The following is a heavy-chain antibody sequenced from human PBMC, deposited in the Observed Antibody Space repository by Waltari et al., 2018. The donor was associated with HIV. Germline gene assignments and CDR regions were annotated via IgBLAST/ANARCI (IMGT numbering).Heavy chain of an antibody. D-gene: IGHD3-3*01. J-gene: IGHJ6*02. CDR2: IIPIFGTA. CDR1: GGTFSSYA. V-gene: IGHV1-69*12. CDR3: ARDKNVWSGYYRNGMDV. Sequence: QVQLVQSGAEVKKPGSSVKVSCKASGGTFSSYAISWVRQAPGQGLEWMGGIIPIFGTANYAQKFQGRVTITADESTSTAYMELSSLRSEDTAVYYCARDKNVWSGYYRNGMDVWGQGTTVTVSS.